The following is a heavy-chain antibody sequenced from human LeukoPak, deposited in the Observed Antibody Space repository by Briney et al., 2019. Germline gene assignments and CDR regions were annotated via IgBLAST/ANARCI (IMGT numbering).Heavy chain of an antibody. J-gene: IGHJ6*02. CDR1: GGSISSYY. D-gene: IGHD3-9*01. CDR2: ISSTGST. V-gene: IGHV4-59*08. CDR3: ARHLTGWALYYYGMDV. Sequence: SETLSLTCIVSGGSISSYYWSWIRQPPGRGLECVGCISSTGSTNYNPSLKSRVTISLDTSKNQVSLKLTSVTAADTALYYCARHLTGWALYYYGMDVWGQGTTVTVSS.